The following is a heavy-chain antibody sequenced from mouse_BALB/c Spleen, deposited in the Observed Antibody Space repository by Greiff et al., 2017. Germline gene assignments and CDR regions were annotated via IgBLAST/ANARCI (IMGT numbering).Heavy chain of an antibody. D-gene: IGHD3-3*01. V-gene: IGHV5-6-5*01. Sequence: EVQVVESGGGLVKPGGSLKLSCAASGFTFSSYAMSWVRQTPEKRLEWVASISSGGSTYYPDSVKGRFTISRDNARNILYLQMSSLRSEDTAMYYCARTGPFDYWGQGTTLTVSS. J-gene: IGHJ2*01. CDR3: ARTGPFDY. CDR1: GFTFSSYA. CDR2: ISSGGST.